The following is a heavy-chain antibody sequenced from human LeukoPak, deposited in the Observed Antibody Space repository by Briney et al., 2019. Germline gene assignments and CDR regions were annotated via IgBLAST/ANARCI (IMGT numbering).Heavy chain of an antibody. J-gene: IGHJ5*02. CDR3: ARGSGISIDWLDP. V-gene: IGHV1-2*02. Sequence: GASVKVSCKASGYTFTGYYMHWVRQAPGQGLEWMGWINPNSGGTNYAQKFQGRVTLTGDTSISTAYMDLSRLRSDDTAVYYCARGSGISIDWLDPWGQGTLVTVSS. D-gene: IGHD6-13*01. CDR2: INPNSGGT. CDR1: GYTFTGYY.